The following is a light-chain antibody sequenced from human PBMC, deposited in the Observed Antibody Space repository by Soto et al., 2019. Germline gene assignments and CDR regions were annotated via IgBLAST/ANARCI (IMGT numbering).Light chain of an antibody. CDR1: QTISTY. CDR2: GTF. V-gene: IGKV1-39*01. CDR3: QQTFITPIT. Sequence: DIQMTQSPSSLSASVGDSVTITCRASQTISTYLNWYQQKPEKVPKILIYGTFNLQSGVPSRFSGSGSGTDFALTINSLQPEDFATYYCQQTFITPITFGQGTRLEIK. J-gene: IGKJ5*01.